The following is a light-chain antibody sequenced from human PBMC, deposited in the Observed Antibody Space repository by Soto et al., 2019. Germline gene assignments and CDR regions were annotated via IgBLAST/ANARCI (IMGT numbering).Light chain of an antibody. CDR3: CSYAGSYTLV. CDR1: SSDVGAYNY. CDR2: DVS. V-gene: IGLV2-11*01. Sequence: QSALTQPRSVSGSPGQSVTISCTGTSSDVGAYNYVSWYQQHPGKVPKLMIYDVSRRPSGVPERFSGSKSGNTASLTISGRQADDEADYYCCSYAGSYTLVFGGGTKLTVL. J-gene: IGLJ3*02.